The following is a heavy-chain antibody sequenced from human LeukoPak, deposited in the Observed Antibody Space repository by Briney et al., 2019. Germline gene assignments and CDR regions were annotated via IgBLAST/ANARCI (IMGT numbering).Heavy chain of an antibody. D-gene: IGHD3-22*01. V-gene: IGHV3-48*01. CDR3: AKETYEYYYSSGFDY. Sequence: PGGSLRLSCAASGFTFSSYSMNWVRQAPGKGLEWVSYISSSSSTIYYADSVKGRFTISRDNSKNTLYLQMNSLRAEDTAVYYCAKETYEYYYSSGFDYWGQGALVTVSS. CDR1: GFTFSSYS. CDR2: ISSSSSTI. J-gene: IGHJ4*02.